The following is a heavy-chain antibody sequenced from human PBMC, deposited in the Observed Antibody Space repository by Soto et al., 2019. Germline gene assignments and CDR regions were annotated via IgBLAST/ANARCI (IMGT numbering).Heavy chain of an antibody. V-gene: IGHV2-5*02. CDR2: IYWDDDK. D-gene: IGHD3-9*01. J-gene: IGHJ4*02. CDR3: AHRFDWYYFNY. Sequence: QITLKESGPTLVKPTQTLTLTCTFSGFSLSTSAVRVGWIRQPPGKALEWLALIYWDDDKRYSPSLKTRLAITKDTAKNQVVLTMTNMDPVDTATYDCAHRFDWYYFNYWGQGTLVTVSS. CDR1: GFSLSTSAVR.